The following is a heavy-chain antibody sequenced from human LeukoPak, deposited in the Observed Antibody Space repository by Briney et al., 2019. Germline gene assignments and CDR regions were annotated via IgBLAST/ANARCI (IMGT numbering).Heavy chain of an antibody. Sequence: ASVKVSCKASGYTFTSYDINWVRQATGQGLEWMGWMNPNSGNTGYAQKFQGRVTITADKSTSTAYMELSSLRSEDTAVYYCARVADGDYAGYWGQGTLVTVSS. CDR3: ARVADGDYAGY. J-gene: IGHJ4*02. V-gene: IGHV1-8*01. CDR2: MNPNSGNT. CDR1: GYTFTSYD. D-gene: IGHD4-17*01.